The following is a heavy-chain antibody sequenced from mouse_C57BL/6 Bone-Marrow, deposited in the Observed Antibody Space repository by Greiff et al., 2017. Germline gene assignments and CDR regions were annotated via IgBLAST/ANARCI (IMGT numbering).Heavy chain of an antibody. J-gene: IGHJ4*01. CDR3: SRSGYYPYYYAMDY. CDR2: IFPGSGST. D-gene: IGHD2-3*01. CDR1: GYTFTDYY. V-gene: IGHV1-75*01. Sequence: QVQLQQSGPELVKPGASVKLSCKASGYTFTDYYINWVKQRPGQGLEWIGWIFPGSGSTYYNEKFKGKATLTVDKSSSTAYMLLSSLTSEDSAVYFISRSGYYPYYYAMDYWGQGTSVTVSS.